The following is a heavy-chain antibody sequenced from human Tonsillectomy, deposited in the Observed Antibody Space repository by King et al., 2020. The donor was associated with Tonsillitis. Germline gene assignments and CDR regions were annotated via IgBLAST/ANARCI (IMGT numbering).Heavy chain of an antibody. D-gene: IGHD6-13*01. CDR2: ISTSDSAAYT. CDR3: AGDLLAAAPGSFDY. Sequence: VQLVESGGGLVKPGGSLRLSCAASGFTFSNHYMSWIRQAPVKGLEWVSYISTSDSAAYTNYADSVKGRFTISRDNAKNSLYLQMNSLRAEDTAVYYWAGDLLAAAPGSFDYWGQGTLVTVSS. V-gene: IGHV3-11*05. CDR1: GFTFSNHY. J-gene: IGHJ4*02.